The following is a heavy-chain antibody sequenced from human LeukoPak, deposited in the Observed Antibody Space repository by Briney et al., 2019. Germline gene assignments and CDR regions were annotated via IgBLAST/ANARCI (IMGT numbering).Heavy chain of an antibody. J-gene: IGHJ4*02. CDR1: GFTFSSYG. Sequence: GGSLRLSCAASGFTFSSYGMHWVRQAPGKGLEWVAVISYDGSNKYYADSVKGRFTISRDNSKNTLYLQMNSLRAEDTAVYYCAKDYYYGSSGYVFDYWGQGTLVTVSS. D-gene: IGHD3-22*01. CDR2: ISYDGSNK. V-gene: IGHV3-30*18. CDR3: AKDYYYGSSGYVFDY.